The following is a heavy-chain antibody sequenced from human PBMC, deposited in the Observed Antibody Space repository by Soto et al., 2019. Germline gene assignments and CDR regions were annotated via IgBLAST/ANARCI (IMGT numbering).Heavy chain of an antibody. V-gene: IGHV1-69*13. J-gene: IGHJ5*02. CDR2: IIPIFSTP. CDR3: ARPIQYYFDTSAQSAWFDP. D-gene: IGHD3-22*01. Sequence: EASVKVSCKVSGYTLTELSMHWVRQAPGKGLEWMGGIIPIFSTPNYAQKFQGRVTITADESTSTAYMELSSLRSEDTAVYYCARPIQYYFDTSAQSAWFDPWGQGTLVTVSS. CDR1: GYTLTELS.